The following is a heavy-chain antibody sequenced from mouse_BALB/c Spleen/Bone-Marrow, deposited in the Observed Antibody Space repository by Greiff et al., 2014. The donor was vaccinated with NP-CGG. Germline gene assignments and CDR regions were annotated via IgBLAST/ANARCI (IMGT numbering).Heavy chain of an antibody. Sequence: DVKLVESGGGLVKPGGSLKLSCAASGFTFSDFYMYWVRQTPEKRLEWVATISDGGSYIYYPDSVKGRFTISGDDAKNNLYLQMSSLKSEDTAMYYCTRDRGVQGYAMDYWGQGTSVTVSS. CDR3: TRDRGVQGYAMDY. V-gene: IGHV5-4*02. D-gene: IGHD2-14*01. CDR1: GFTFSDFY. J-gene: IGHJ4*01. CDR2: ISDGGSYI.